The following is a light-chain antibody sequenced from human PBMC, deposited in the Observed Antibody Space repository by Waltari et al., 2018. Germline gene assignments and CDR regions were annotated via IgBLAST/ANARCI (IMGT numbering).Light chain of an antibody. Sequence: QSALTQPASVSGSPGQSITISCTGTSSDVGGYNYVSRYQQPPGKAPKLMIYDVSNRPSGVSNRFSGSKSGNTASLTISVLQAEDEADYHCSSYSSSSTLVVFGGGTKLTVL. CDR2: DVS. J-gene: IGLJ2*01. CDR3: SSYSSSSTLVV. CDR1: SSDVGGYNY. V-gene: IGLV2-14*03.